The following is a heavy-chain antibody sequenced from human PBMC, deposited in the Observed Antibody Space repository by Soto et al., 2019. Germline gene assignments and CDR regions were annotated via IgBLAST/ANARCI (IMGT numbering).Heavy chain of an antibody. CDR3: ARGDIVVVVAATPTYFDY. J-gene: IGHJ4*02. CDR1: GASIRSFF. D-gene: IGHD2-15*01. CDR2: IYYSVST. V-gene: IGHV4-59*12. Sequence: SETLSLTCTVSGASIRSFFWTWIRQPPGRGLEWIGNIYYSVSTNYNPSLKNRVTMSVDTSKNQFSLKLSSVTAADTAVYYCARGDIVVVVAATPTYFDYWGQGTLVTVSS.